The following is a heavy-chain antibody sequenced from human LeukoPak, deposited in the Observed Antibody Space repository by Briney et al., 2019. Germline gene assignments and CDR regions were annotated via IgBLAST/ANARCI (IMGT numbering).Heavy chain of an antibody. D-gene: IGHD2-21*02. CDR1: GDSISSNY. CDR3: ARGAGRCGGDCYSSDS. CDR2: MYNSGST. J-gene: IGHJ4*02. Sequence: SETLSLTRSVSGDSISSNYWSWIRQPPGKGLEWIGYMYNSGSTNYNPSLKSRVTISVDTSKNQFSLMLSSVTAADTGVYFCARGAGRCGGDCYSSDSWGQGTLVTVSS. V-gene: IGHV4-59*01.